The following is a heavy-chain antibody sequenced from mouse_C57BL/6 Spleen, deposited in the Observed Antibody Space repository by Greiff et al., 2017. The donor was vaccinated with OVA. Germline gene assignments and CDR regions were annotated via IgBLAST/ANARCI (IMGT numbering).Heavy chain of an antibody. CDR2: ISSGGDYI. Sequence: EVKVVESGAGLVKPGGSLKLSCAASGFTFSSYAMSWVRQTPEKRLEWVAYISSGGDYIYYADTVKGRFTISRDNARNTLYLQMSSLKSEDTAMYYCTRDRDYGSSYEFDYWGQGTTLTVSS. CDR1: GFTFSSYA. V-gene: IGHV5-9-1*02. CDR3: TRDRDYGSSYEFDY. D-gene: IGHD1-1*01. J-gene: IGHJ2*01.